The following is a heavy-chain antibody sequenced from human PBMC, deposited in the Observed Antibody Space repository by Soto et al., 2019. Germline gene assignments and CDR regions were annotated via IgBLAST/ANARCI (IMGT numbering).Heavy chain of an antibody. Sequence: QITLKESGPTLVNPTQTLTLTCRFSGFSLKSTGVGVGWISQPPGTTLEWLALIYLDGDKRYSPSLKSRLAITKDTSKNQVVLTMTNIDHAHTATYYCAHIGDYHPRAHYQNWVQGILVTVSS. V-gene: IGHV2-5*02. CDR3: AHIGDYHPRAHYQN. J-gene: IGHJ4*02. CDR1: GFSLKSTGVG. CDR2: IYLDGDK. D-gene: IGHD2-21*01.